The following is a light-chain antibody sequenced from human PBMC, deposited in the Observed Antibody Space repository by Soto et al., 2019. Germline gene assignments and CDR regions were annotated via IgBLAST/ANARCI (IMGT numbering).Light chain of an antibody. CDR1: QTVGASQ. CDR3: PQYSNPPHT. V-gene: IGKV3-20*01. J-gene: IGKJ2*01. Sequence: ETVLTQSPGTLSLSPGEGATLSCRASQTVGASQLAWYQQKPGQSPRLLIYGVSNRATDIPDRFGGSGSGTDFPLTISRLEPEDFAVYCCPQYSNPPHTFGQGTKLEIK. CDR2: GVS.